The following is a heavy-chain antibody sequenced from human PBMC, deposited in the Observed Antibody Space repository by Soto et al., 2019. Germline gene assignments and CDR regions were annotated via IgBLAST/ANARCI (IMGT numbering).Heavy chain of an antibody. CDR1: GFDFTYYA. D-gene: IGHD1-26*01. V-gene: IGHV3-30*18. CDR3: AKDEGVGGTLGLFDY. Sequence: QVQMVESGGGAVQPGESLRLSCVASGFDFTYYAMHWDRQAPGKGLESVAVMSSDGSKIHHTDSVKGRFTISRDNSKNTLYLQMNSLRKEDTAVYFCAKDEGVGGTLGLFDYWGQGTLVSVSS. J-gene: IGHJ4*02. CDR2: MSSDGSKI.